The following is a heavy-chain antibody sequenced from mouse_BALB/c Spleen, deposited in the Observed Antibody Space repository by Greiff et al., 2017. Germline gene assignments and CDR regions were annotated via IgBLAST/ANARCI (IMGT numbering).Heavy chain of an antibody. CDR3: ARDREFPLGY. CDR1: GFTFSSYT. D-gene: IGHD3-1*01. J-gene: IGHJ3*02. Sequence: EVQLVESGGGLVKPGGSLKLSCAASGFTFSSYTMSWVRQTPEKRLEWVATISSGGSYTYYPDSVKGRFTISIDNAKNTLYLQMSSLKSEDTAMYYCARDREFPLGYWGQGTLVTVSA. CDR2: ISSGGSYT. V-gene: IGHV5-6-4*01.